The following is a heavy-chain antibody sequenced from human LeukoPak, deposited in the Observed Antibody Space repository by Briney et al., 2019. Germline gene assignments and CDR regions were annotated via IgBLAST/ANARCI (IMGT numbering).Heavy chain of an antibody. CDR1: GYTITSYA. Sequence: ASVKVSCKASGYTITSYAMHWVRQAPGQRLEWMGWINAGNGNTKYSQKFQGRVTITRDTSASTAYMELSSLRSEDTAVYYCARTPVVVVSSYYFDYWGQGTLVTVSS. D-gene: IGHD3-22*01. CDR3: ARTPVVVVSSYYFDY. V-gene: IGHV1-3*01. CDR2: INAGNGNT. J-gene: IGHJ4*02.